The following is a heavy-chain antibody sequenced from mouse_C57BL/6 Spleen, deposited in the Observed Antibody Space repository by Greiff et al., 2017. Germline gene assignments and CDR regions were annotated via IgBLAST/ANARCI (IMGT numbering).Heavy chain of an antibody. D-gene: IGHD1-1*01. CDR1: GYTFTDYY. V-gene: IGHV1-19*01. CDR2: INPYNGGT. CDR3: ASGYYYGSSSYYAMDY. Sequence: VQLKQSGPVLVKPGASVKMSCKASGYTFTDYYMNWVKQSHGKSLEWIGVINPYNGGTSYNQTFKGKATLTVDKSSSTAYMELNSLTSEDSAVYYCASGYYYGSSSYYAMDYWGQGTSVTVSS. J-gene: IGHJ4*01.